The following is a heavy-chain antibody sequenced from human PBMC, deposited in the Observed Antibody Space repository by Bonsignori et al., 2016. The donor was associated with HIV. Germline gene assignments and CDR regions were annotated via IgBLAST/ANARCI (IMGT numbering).Heavy chain of an antibody. CDR2: ISSSGSTI. V-gene: IGHV3-48*03. J-gene: IGHJ6*02. D-gene: IGHD2-21*02. Sequence: EVQLVESGGGLVQPGGSLRLSCAASGFTFSSYEMNWVRQAPGKGLEWVSYISSSGSTIYYADSVKGRFTISRDNAKNSLYLQMNSLRAEDTAVYYCARYCGGDCYSPYYYYGMDVWGQG. CDR1: GFTFSSYE. CDR3: ARYCGGDCYSPYYYYGMDV.